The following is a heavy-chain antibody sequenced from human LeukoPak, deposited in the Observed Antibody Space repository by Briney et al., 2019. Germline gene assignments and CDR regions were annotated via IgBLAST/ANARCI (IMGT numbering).Heavy chain of an antibody. CDR2: IYYSGST. J-gene: IGHJ4*02. V-gene: IGHV4-31*03. CDR1: GGSISSGGYY. D-gene: IGHD2-2*02. CDR3: AREFIGGYCSSTSCYI. Sequence: PSQTLSLTCTVSGGSISSGGYYWSWIRQHPGKGLEWIGYIYYSGSTYYNPSLKSRVTISVDTSKNQFSLKLSSVTAADTAVYYCAREFIGGYCSSTSCYIWGQGTLVTVSS.